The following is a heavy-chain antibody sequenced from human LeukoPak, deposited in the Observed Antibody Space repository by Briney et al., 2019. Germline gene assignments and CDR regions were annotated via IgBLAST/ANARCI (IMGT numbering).Heavy chain of an antibody. Sequence: SETLSLTCTVSGGSISSGDYYWSWIRQPPGKGLEWIGYIYYSGSTYYNPSLKSRVTISVDTSKNQFSLKLSSLTAADTAVYYCARVTGVVPAAIPSRYFQHWGQGTLVTVSS. V-gene: IGHV4-30-4*08. CDR3: ARVTGVVPAAIPSRYFQH. J-gene: IGHJ1*01. CDR1: GGSISSGDYY. D-gene: IGHD2-2*02. CDR2: IYYSGST.